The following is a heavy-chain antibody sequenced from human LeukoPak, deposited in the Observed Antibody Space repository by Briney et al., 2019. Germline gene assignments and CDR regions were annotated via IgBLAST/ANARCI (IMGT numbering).Heavy chain of an antibody. J-gene: IGHJ4*02. D-gene: IGHD6-19*01. CDR1: GFTFSSYW. CDR2: INRDGSST. CDR3: ARGRYSSGWYYFDY. Sequence: PGGSLRLSCAVSGFTFSSYWMHWVRQAPGKGLVWVSRINRDGSSTSYADSVKRRFTISRDNSKNTLYLQMNSLRAEDTAVYYCARGRYSSGWYYFDYWGQGTLVTVSS. V-gene: IGHV3-74*01.